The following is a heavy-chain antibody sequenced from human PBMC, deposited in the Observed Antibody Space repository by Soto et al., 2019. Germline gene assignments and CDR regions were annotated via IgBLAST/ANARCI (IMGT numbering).Heavy chain of an antibody. D-gene: IGHD2-15*01. V-gene: IGHV1-2*02. CDR1: GYTSTGYY. CDR3: ASGVAATPTNYSYYGMDV. CDR2: INPNSGGT. Sequence: ASVKVSCKASGYTSTGYYMHWVRQAPGQGLEWMGWINPNSGGTNYAQKFQGRVTMTRDTSISTAYMELSRLRSDDTAVYYCASGVAATPTNYSYYGMDVWGQGTTVTVSS. J-gene: IGHJ6*02.